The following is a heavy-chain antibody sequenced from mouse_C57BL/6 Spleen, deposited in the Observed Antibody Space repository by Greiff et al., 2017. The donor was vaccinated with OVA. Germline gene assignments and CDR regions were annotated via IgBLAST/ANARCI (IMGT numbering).Heavy chain of an antibody. J-gene: IGHJ2*01. V-gene: IGHV1-82*01. CDR2: IYPGDGDT. Sequence: QVQLQQSGPELVKPGASVKISCKASGYAFSSSWMNWVKQRPGKGLEWIGRIYPGDGDTNYNGKFKGKATLTADKSSSTAYMQLSSLTSEDSAVYFCARIITTVVATDYFDYWGQGTTLTVSS. D-gene: IGHD1-1*01. CDR3: ARIITTVVATDYFDY. CDR1: GYAFSSSW.